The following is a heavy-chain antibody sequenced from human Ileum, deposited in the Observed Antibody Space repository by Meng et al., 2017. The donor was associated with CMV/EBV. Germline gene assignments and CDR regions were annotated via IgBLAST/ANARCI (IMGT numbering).Heavy chain of an antibody. CDR3: ATGSSQAWELSHY. CDR1: GGSFSGYH. J-gene: IGHJ4*02. Sequence: QVELQPRGAEHLKPSEILSLTCGVSGGSFSGYHWTWIRQPPGKGLEWIGEIDHSGGTNYNPSLKSRVAISLDTSKTQFSLKLNSVTAADTAVYYCATGSSQAWELSHYWGQGILVTVSS. V-gene: IGHV4-34*02. D-gene: IGHD3-16*02. CDR2: IDHSGGT.